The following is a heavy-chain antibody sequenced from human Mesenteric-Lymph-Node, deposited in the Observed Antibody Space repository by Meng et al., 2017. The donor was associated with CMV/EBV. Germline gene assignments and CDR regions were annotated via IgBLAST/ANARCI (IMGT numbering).Heavy chain of an antibody. CDR1: GLTFSSYS. Sequence: GGSLRLSCAASGLTFSSYSMNWVRQAPGKGLEWVSFVYGDGSNIYYADSVKGRFTISRDNSKNTLFLHMSSLRAEDTAVYYCAKDMVGAYHYYGMDVWGQGTTVTVSS. J-gene: IGHJ6*02. CDR3: AKDMVGAYHYYGMDV. V-gene: IGHV3-23*03. D-gene: IGHD1-26*01. CDR2: VYGDGSNI.